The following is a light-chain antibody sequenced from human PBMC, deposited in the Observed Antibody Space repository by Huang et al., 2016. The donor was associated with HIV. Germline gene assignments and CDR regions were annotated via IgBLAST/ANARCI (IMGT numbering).Light chain of an antibody. J-gene: IGKJ1*01. CDR1: QDINNY. CDR2: AAS. Sequence: DIQMTQSPPSLSASVGDRVTITCQASQDINNYLSWYQQKPGKAPKLLSYAASSLQSGVPSRFSGSGSGTDFTLTISSLQPEDFPTYYCQQSYSTPQTFGQGTKVEIK. CDR3: QQSYSTPQT. V-gene: IGKV1-39*01.